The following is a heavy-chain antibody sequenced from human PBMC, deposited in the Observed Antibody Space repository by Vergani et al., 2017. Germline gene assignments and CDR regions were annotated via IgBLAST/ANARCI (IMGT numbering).Heavy chain of an antibody. V-gene: IGHV3-23*01. CDR2: ISGSGGST. CDR3: TTGRYSSSQNY. J-gene: IGHJ4*02. CDR1: GFTFSSYA. Sequence: EVQLLESGGGLVQPGGSLRLSCAASGFTFSSYAMSWVRQAPGKGLEWVSAISGSGGSTYYADSVKGRFTISRDNSKNTLYLQMNSLKTEDTAVYYCTTGRYSSSQNYWGQGTLVTVSS. D-gene: IGHD6-6*01.